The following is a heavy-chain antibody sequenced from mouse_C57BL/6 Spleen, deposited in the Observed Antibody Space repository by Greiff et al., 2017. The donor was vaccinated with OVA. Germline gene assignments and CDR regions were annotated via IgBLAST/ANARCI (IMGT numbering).Heavy chain of an antibody. CDR2: INYDGSST. Sequence: EVMLVESEGGLVQPGSSMKLSCTASGFTFSDYYMAWVRQVPEKGLEWVANINYDGSSTYYLDSLKSRFIISRDNAKNILYLQMSSLKSEDTATYYCARITTGNVFDYWGQGTTLTVSS. D-gene: IGHD1-1*01. CDR3: ARITTGNVFDY. J-gene: IGHJ2*01. CDR1: GFTFSDYY. V-gene: IGHV5-16*01.